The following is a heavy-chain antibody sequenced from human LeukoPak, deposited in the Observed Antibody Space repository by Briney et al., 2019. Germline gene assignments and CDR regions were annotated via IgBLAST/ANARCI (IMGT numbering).Heavy chain of an antibody. CDR3: ARRRRWLRFGIDY. Sequence: SETLSLTCAVYGGSISGYYWSWIRQPPGKGLEWIGEINHSGSTNYNPSLKSRVTISVDTSKNQFSLKLSSVTAADTAVYYCARRRRWLRFGIDYWGQGTLVTVSS. J-gene: IGHJ4*02. CDR1: GGSISGYY. D-gene: IGHD5-12*01. V-gene: IGHV4-34*01. CDR2: INHSGST.